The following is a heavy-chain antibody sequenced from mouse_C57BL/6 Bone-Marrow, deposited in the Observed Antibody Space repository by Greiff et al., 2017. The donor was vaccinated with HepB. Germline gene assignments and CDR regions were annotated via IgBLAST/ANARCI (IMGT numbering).Heavy chain of an antibody. J-gene: IGHJ1*03. Sequence: MLVESEGGLVQPGSSMKLSCTASGFTFSDYYMAWVRQVPEKGLEWVANINYDGSSTYYLDSLKSRFIISRDNAKNILYLQMSSLKSEDTATYYCARGLYGYWYFDVWGTGTTVTVSS. D-gene: IGHD2-10*02. CDR2: INYDGSST. CDR1: GFTFSDYY. CDR3: ARGLYGYWYFDV. V-gene: IGHV5-16*01.